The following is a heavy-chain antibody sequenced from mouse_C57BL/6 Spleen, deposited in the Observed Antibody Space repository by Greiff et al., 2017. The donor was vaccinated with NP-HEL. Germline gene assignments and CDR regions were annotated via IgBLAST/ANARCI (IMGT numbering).Heavy chain of an antibody. CDR3: ARREGNYYAMDY. Sequence: EVQLQQSGPELVKPGASVKIPCKASGYTFTDYNMDWVKQSHGKSLEWIGDINPNNGGTIYNQKFKGKATLTVDKSSSTAYMELRSLTSEDTAVYYCARREGNYYAMDYWGQGTSVTVSS. CDR1: GYTFTDYN. J-gene: IGHJ4*01. CDR2: INPNNGGT. V-gene: IGHV1-18*01.